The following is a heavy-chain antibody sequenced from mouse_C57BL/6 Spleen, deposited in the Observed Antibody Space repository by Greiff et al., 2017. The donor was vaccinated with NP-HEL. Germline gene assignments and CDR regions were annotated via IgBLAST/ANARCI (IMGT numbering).Heavy chain of an antibody. J-gene: IGHJ1*03. Sequence: QVQLQQSGAELVRPGTSVKVSCKASGYAFTNYLIEWVKQRPGQGLEWIGVINPGSGGTNYNEKFKGKATLTAAKSSSTAYMQLSSLTSEDAAVYFCARRYYYGSSWYCDVWGTGTTVTVSS. CDR3: ARRYYYGSSWYCDV. D-gene: IGHD1-1*01. V-gene: IGHV1-54*01. CDR1: GYAFTNYL. CDR2: INPGSGGT.